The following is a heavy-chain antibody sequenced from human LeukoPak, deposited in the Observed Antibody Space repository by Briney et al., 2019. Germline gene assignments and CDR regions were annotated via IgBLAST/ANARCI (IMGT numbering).Heavy chain of an antibody. CDR2: ISSSSSYI. D-gene: IGHD6-19*01. J-gene: IGHJ4*02. CDR1: GFTFSTYS. CDR3: ARRGLAVAGPFDY. Sequence: PGGSLRLSCAASGFTFSTYSMNWVRQAPGKGLEWVSSISSSSSYIYYADSVKGRFTISRGNAKNSLYLQMNSLRAEDTAVYYCARRGLAVAGPFDYWGQGTLVTVSS. V-gene: IGHV3-21*01.